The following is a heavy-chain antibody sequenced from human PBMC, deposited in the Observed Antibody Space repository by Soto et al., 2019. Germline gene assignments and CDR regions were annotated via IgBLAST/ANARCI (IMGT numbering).Heavy chain of an antibody. CDR2: IYYSGST. Sequence: SETLSLTCTVSGGSISSYYWSWIRQPPGKGLEWIWYIYYSGSTNYNPSLKSRVTISVDTSKNQFSLKLSSVTAADTAVYYCARQVRDYDFWSGYHSDYYYMDVWGKGTTVTVSS. CDR1: GGSISSYY. D-gene: IGHD3-3*01. CDR3: ARQVRDYDFWSGYHSDYYYMDV. V-gene: IGHV4-59*01. J-gene: IGHJ6*03.